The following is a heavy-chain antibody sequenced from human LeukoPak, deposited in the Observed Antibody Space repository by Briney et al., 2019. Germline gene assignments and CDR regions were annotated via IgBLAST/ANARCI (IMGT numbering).Heavy chain of an antibody. Sequence: GGSLRLSCAASGFTFSNYWMNWVRQAPGKGLEWVANIKQDGSEMYSVDSVKGRFTISRDNAKNSLYLQMSGLRAEDTALYYCARNSGANLYTYSFAYWGQGALVTVSS. J-gene: IGHJ4*02. D-gene: IGHD1-26*01. CDR2: IKQDGSEM. CDR1: GFTFSNYW. CDR3: ARNSGANLYTYSFAY. V-gene: IGHV3-7*05.